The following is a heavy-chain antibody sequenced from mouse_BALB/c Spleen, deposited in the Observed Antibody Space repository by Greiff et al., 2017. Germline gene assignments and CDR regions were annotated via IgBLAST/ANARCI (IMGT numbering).Heavy chain of an antibody. CDR3: ARREYDDFDY. D-gene: IGHD2-14*01. J-gene: IGHJ2*01. CDR2: ISSGGSYT. Sequence: DVMLVESGGGLVKPGGSLKLSCAASGFTFSSYAMSWVRQSPEKRLEWVAEISSGGSYTYYPDTVTGRFTISRDNAKNTLYLEMSSLRSEDTAMYYCARREYDDFDYWGQGTTLTVSA. V-gene: IGHV5-9-4*01. CDR1: GFTFSSYA.